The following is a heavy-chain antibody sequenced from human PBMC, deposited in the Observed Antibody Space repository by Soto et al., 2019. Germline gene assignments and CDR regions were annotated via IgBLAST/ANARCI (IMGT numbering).Heavy chain of an antibody. D-gene: IGHD3-10*01. J-gene: IGHJ6*02. CDR3: ARDITPEDGYYYSYYGMDV. Sequence: SETLSLTCTVSGGSFSSGDYYWSWIRQHPGKGLEWIGYIYYSGSTYYNPSLRSRGTISVDTSTKKFSLKLTSVTAADTALYYCARDITPEDGYYYSYYGMDVWGHGTTVTVSS. V-gene: IGHV4-31*03. CDR1: GGSFSSGDYY. CDR2: IYYSGST.